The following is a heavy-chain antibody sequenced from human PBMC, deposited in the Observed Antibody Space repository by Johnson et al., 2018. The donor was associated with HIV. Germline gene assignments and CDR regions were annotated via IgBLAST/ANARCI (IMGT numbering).Heavy chain of an antibody. CDR3: AKLPVLYGDFDDAFNI. CDR1: GFSFDSHA. CDR2: IWYDGSNK. D-gene: IGHD4-17*01. J-gene: IGHJ3*02. Sequence: QVLLVESGGGLVQPGGSLRLSCAASGFSFDSHAINWVRQAPGKGLEWVAVIWYDGSNKYYADSVKGRFTISRDNSKNTLYLQMNSLRAEDTAVYYCAKLPVLYGDFDDAFNIWGQGTMVTVSS. V-gene: IGHV3-30*02.